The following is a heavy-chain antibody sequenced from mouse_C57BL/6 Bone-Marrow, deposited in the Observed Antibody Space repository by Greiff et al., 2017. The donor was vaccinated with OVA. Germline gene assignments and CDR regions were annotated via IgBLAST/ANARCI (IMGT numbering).Heavy chain of an antibody. D-gene: IGHD1-1*01. Sequence: QVQLQQSGPELVKPGASVKISCKASGYAFSSSWMNWVKQRPGKGLEWIGRIYPGDGDTNYNGKFKGKATLTADKSSSTAYMQLSSLTSEDSAVYFCARMILRSPSWFAYWGQGTRVTVSA. CDR2: IYPGDGDT. J-gene: IGHJ3*01. CDR1: GYAFSSSW. CDR3: ARMILRSPSWFAY. V-gene: IGHV1-82*01.